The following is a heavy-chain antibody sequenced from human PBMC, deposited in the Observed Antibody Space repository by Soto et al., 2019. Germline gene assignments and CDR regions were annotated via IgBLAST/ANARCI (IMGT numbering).Heavy chain of an antibody. D-gene: IGHD3-3*01. V-gene: IGHV1-18*01. CDR1: GYTFTSYG. Sequence: GASVKVSCKASGYTFTSYGISWVRQAPGQGLEWMGWISAYNGNTNYAQKLQGRVTMTTDTSTSTAYMELRSLRSDDTAVYYCAREGVPYYDFWSGYYVFDYWGQGTLVTVSS. CDR3: AREGVPYYDFWSGYYVFDY. J-gene: IGHJ4*02. CDR2: ISAYNGNT.